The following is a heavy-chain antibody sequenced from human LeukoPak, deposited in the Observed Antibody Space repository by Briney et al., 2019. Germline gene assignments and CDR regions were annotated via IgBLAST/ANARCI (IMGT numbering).Heavy chain of an antibody. Sequence: GASVKVSCKASGGTFSSYAISWVRQAPGQGLEWMGGIIPIFGTANYAQKFQGRVTITTDESTSTAYMELSSLRSEDTAVYYCARDLVPLFPGPFDPWGQGTLVTVSS. J-gene: IGHJ5*02. V-gene: IGHV1-69*05. CDR2: IIPIFGTA. D-gene: IGHD2-21*01. CDR3: ARDLVPLFPGPFDP. CDR1: GGTFSSYA.